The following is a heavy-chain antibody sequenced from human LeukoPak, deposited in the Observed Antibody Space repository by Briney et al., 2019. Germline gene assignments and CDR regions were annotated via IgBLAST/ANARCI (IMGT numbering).Heavy chain of an antibody. D-gene: IGHD6-19*01. CDR2: ISGSGGST. Sequence: GGSLRLSCAASGFTFSSYAMSWVRQAPGKGLEWVSAISGSGGSTYYADSVKGRFTISRDNSKNTLYLQMNSLRAEDTAVYYCAKAYTSSGWYYYGMDVWGQGTTVTVSS. J-gene: IGHJ6*02. CDR3: AKAYTSSGWYYYGMDV. V-gene: IGHV3-23*01. CDR1: GFTFSSYA.